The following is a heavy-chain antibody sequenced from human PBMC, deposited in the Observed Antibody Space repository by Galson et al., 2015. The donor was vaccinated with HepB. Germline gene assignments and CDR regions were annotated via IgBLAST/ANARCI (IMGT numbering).Heavy chain of an antibody. CDR2: INDSGRT. CDR1: GGSFSGYY. J-gene: IGHJ4*02. V-gene: IGHV4-34*01. D-gene: IGHD3-22*01. CDR3: ARGVLETTMIVVVITAGVHYFDY. Sequence: SETLSLTCAVYGGSFSGYYWSWIRQPPGKGLEWIGEINDSGRTNYNPSLKSRVTISVDTSKNQFFLKLSSVTAADTAVYYCARGVLETTMIVVVITAGVHYFDYWGQGTLVTVSS.